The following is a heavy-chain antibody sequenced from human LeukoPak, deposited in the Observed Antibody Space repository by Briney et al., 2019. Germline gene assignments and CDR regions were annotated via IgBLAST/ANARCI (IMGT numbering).Heavy chain of an antibody. D-gene: IGHD1-26*01. Sequence: PGGSLRLSCAASGFTFSSYWMSWVRQAPGKGLEWVANIKQDGSEKYYVDSVKGRFTISRDNAKNSLYLQMNSLRAEDTAMYYCARGLVGAPLRYWGQGTLVTVSS. J-gene: IGHJ4*02. CDR2: IKQDGSEK. V-gene: IGHV3-7*01. CDR1: GFTFSSYW. CDR3: ARGLVGAPLRY.